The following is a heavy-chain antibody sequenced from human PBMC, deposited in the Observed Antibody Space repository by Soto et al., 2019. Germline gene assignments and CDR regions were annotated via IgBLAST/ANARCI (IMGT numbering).Heavy chain of an antibody. CDR1: GYTFTSYY. J-gene: IGHJ6*02. CDR2: INPSGGST. CDR3: ARDRVSGSCGGDCSGLEGMDV. Sequence: RASVKVSCKAPGYTFTSYYMHWVRQAPGQGLEWMGIINPSGGSTSYAQKFQGRVTMTRDTSTSTVYMELSSLRSEDTAVYYCARDRVSGSCGGDCSGLEGMDVWGQGTTVTVYS. V-gene: IGHV1-46*01. D-gene: IGHD2-21*02.